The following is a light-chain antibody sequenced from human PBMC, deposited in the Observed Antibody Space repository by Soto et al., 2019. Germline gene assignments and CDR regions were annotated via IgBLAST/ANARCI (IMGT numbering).Light chain of an antibody. CDR2: EVS. V-gene: IGLV2-8*01. CDR3: SSYAGSNNFVV. Sequence: QAVVTQPPSASGSPGQSVTISCTGTSSDIGAYNYVSWYQQHPGKAPKLMIYEVSKRPSGVPDRFSGSKSDNTASLTVSGLQAEDEADYYCSSYAGSNNFVVFGGGTKVTVL. CDR1: SSDIGAYNY. J-gene: IGLJ2*01.